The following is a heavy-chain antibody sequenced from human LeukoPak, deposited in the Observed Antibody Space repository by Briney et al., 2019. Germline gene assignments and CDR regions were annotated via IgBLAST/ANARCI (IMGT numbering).Heavy chain of an antibody. D-gene: IGHD4-17*01. J-gene: IGHJ4*02. CDR2: ISYDGSNK. CDR3: ANLNYGDSDY. CDR1: GFTFTDYF. V-gene: IGHV3-30*18. Sequence: RAGGSLRLSCVASGFTFTDYFMSWVRQAPGKGLEWVAVISYDGSNKYYADSVKGRFTISRDNSKNTLYLQMNSLRAEDTAVYYCANLNYGDSDYWGQGTLVTVSS.